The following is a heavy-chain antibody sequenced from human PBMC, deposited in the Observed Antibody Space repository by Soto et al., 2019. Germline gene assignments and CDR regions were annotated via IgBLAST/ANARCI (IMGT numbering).Heavy chain of an antibody. CDR2: IYYSGST. CDR1: GYSISSSNW. J-gene: IGHJ4*02. Sequence: SETLSLTCAVSGYSISSSNWWGWIRQPPGKGLEWIGYIYYSGSTYYNPSLKSRVTMSVDASKNQFSLKLSSVTAVDTAVYYCARSYDTGYYFDYWGQGTLVTVSS. D-gene: IGHD3-22*01. CDR3: ARSYDTGYYFDY. V-gene: IGHV4-28*01.